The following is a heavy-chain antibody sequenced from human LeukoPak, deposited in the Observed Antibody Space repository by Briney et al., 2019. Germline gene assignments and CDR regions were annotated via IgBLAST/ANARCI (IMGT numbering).Heavy chain of an antibody. CDR2: IYYSGST. V-gene: IGHV4-59*08. CDR1: GGSISNYY. Sequence: PSETLSLTCTVSGGSISNYYWSWIRQPPGKGLEWIGNIYYSGSTNYNPSVKSRVTISVDTSNNQFSLKLSSVTAADTAVYYCARQAPQYYYYYGMDVWGQGTLVTVSS. CDR3: ARQAPQYYYYYGMDV. J-gene: IGHJ6*02.